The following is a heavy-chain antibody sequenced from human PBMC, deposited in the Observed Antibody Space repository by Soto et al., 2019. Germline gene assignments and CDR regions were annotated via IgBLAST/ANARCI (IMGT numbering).Heavy chain of an antibody. CDR2: ISSDGSNK. CDR3: ALGGLVLTGNWFDP. CDR1: GFTFSNYA. Sequence: QVQLVESGGGVVQSGRSLRLSCAASGFTFSNYAMHWVRQAPGEGLEWVAVISSDGSNKYYADSVKGRFTISRDNSTNMLYLQMNTLRTEDTAIHYCALGGLVLTGNWFDPWGQGTRVTVSS. V-gene: IGHV3-30*03. J-gene: IGHJ5*02. D-gene: IGHD2-2*01.